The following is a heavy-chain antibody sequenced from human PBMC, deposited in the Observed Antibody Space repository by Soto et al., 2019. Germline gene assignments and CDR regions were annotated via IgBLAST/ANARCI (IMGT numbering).Heavy chain of an antibody. CDR3: ARRTVHYYDSSGYTNWFDP. CDR1: GGSISSGGYS. J-gene: IGHJ5*02. CDR2: IYHSGST. Sequence: PSETLSLTCAVSGGSISSGGYSWSWIRQPPGKGLEWIGYIYHSGSTYYNPSLKSRVTISVDRSKNQFSLKLSSVTAADTAVYYCARRTVHYYDSSGYTNWFDPWGQGTQVTVSS. V-gene: IGHV4-30-2*01. D-gene: IGHD3-22*01.